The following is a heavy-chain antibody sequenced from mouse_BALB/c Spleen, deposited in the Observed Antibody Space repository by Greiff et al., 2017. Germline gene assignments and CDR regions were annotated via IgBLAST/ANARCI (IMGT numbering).Heavy chain of an antibody. D-gene: IGHD2-3*01. J-gene: IGHJ4*01. CDR3: AKPDDGYPYYAMDD. CDR2: IWGDGST. CDR1: GFSLTNSG. V-gene: IGHV2-6-6*01. Sequence: QVQLKESGPGLVAPSQSLSITCTVSGFSLTNSGVHWVRQSPGKGLDWLGVIWGDGSTNYNSAFKSRLSISKDNSKSQVFLKMNSLQTDDTARYYCAKPDDGYPYYAMDDWGQGTSVTVSS.